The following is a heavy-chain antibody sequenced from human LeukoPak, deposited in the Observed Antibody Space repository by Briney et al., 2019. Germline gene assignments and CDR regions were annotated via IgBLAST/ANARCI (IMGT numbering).Heavy chain of an antibody. J-gene: IGHJ4*02. CDR2: INHGGST. Sequence: SETLSLTCAVYGGSFSGYYWSWIRQPPGKGLEWIGEINHGGSTNYNPSLKSRVTISVDTSKNQFSLKLSSVTAADTAVYYCARGNGYGSNYWGQGTLVTVSS. CDR1: GGSFSGYY. D-gene: IGHD3-10*01. CDR3: ARGNGYGSNY. V-gene: IGHV4-34*01.